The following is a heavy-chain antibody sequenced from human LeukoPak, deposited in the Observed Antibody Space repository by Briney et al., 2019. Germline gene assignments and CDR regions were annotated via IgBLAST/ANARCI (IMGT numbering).Heavy chain of an antibody. J-gene: IGHJ4*02. Sequence: ASVKVSCKVSGYTLTELSMHWVRQAPGKGLEWMGGFDPEDGETIYVQKFQGRVTMTEDTSTDTAYMELSSLRSEDTAVYYCARVYYDSSGYNYYFDYWGQGTLVTVSS. V-gene: IGHV1-24*01. D-gene: IGHD3-22*01. CDR3: ARVYYDSSGYNYYFDY. CDR2: FDPEDGET. CDR1: GYTLTELS.